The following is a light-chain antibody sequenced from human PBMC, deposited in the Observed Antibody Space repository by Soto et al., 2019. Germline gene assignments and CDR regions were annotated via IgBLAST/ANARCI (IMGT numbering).Light chain of an antibody. V-gene: IGKV3-20*01. CDR2: GAS. CDR3: QQYGSKA. CDR1: QSVSSSY. Sequence: EIVLTQSPGTLSLPPGERATLSCRASQSVSSSYLAWYQQKPGQAPRLLIYGASGSATGIPDRFSGSGSGTDFTLTISRLEPEDFAVYYCQQYGSKAFGQGTKVEIK. J-gene: IGKJ1*01.